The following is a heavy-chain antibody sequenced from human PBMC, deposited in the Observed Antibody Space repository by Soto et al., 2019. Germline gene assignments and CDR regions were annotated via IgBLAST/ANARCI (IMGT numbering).Heavy chain of an antibody. CDR3: ARRDRQNFYYRDA. Sequence: EVQLAESGGGLAQPGGSLRLSCAASGFTLSGYAMDWVRQAPGKGLEYVSGISSNGVGTYYANSVQGRFTISRDNSKNTVYLQVGSLRPEDMAVYYCARRDRQNFYYRDAWIKGTTVTVSS. J-gene: IGHJ6*03. CDR2: ISSNGVGT. CDR1: GFTLSGYA. V-gene: IGHV3-64*01. D-gene: IGHD2-21*01.